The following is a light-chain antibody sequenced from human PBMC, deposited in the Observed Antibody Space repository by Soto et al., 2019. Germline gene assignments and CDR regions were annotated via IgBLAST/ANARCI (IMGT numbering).Light chain of an antibody. CDR2: SND. J-gene: IGLJ2*01. CDR3: AAWDARLNGLV. V-gene: IGLV1-44*01. CDR1: SSNIGTYS. Sequence: QSVLTQSPSASGTPGQTFTMSCSGSSSNIGTYSVNWYQQLPGTAPKLLIDSNDQRPSGVPARFSGSKSGTSASLAISGLQSEDEADYYCAAWDARLNGLVFGEGTKLTVL.